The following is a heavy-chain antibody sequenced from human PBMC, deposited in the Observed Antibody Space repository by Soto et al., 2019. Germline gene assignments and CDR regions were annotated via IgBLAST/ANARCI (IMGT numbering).Heavy chain of an antibody. D-gene: IGHD6-19*01. J-gene: IGHJ4*01. V-gene: IGHV3-23*01. Sequence: EVQLLESGGGLVQPGGSLRLSCAASGFTFSSYAMSWVRQAPGKGLEWVSAISGSGGSTYYADSVKGRFTITRDNSKNTLNLQMNRPRADDTAVFSCAKGLYSTGWYSPFDYWGHGTLGTVSS. CDR1: GFTFSSYA. CDR2: ISGSGGST. CDR3: AKGLYSTGWYSPFDY.